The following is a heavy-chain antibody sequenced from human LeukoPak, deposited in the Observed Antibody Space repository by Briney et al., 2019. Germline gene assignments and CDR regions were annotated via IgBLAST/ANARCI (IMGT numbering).Heavy chain of an antibody. CDR1: GFIFSSYA. CDR3: AKGGSNNWSFDN. Sequence: GGSLRLSCAASGFIFSSYAMHWVRQAPGKGLQWVAYIRYDGRNKYSADSVKGRFTSYRDNSKSTLYLQMNSLRPEDTAVYYCAKGGSNNWSFDNWGQGTLVTVSS. CDR2: IRYDGRNK. D-gene: IGHD1-1*01. J-gene: IGHJ4*02. V-gene: IGHV3-30*02.